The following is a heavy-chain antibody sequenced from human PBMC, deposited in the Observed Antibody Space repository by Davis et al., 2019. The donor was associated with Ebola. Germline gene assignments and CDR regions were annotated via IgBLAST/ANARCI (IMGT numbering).Heavy chain of an antibody. CDR2: INHSGTT. V-gene: IGHV4-34*01. CDR3: ACSGYDLSGGYYYYGMDV. CDR1: GGSFSAYY. D-gene: IGHD5-12*01. Sequence: SETLSLTCAVYGGSFSAYYWSWIRQPPGKGLEWIGEINHSGTTNYNPSLKSRVTISVDTSKNQFSLKLSSVTAADTAVYYCACSGYDLSGGYYYYGMDVWGQGTTVTVSS. J-gene: IGHJ6*02.